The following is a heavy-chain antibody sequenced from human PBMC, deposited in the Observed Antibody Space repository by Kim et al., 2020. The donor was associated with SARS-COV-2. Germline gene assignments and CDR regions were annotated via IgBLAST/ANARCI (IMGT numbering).Heavy chain of an antibody. V-gene: IGHV3-7*01. CDR2: IKQDGSEK. D-gene: IGHD5-12*01. CDR1: GFTFSNYW. CDR3: AFQGGFSGRDLYYYYYMDV. J-gene: IGHJ6*03. Sequence: GGSLRLSCAASGFTFSNYWMSWVRQPPGKGLEWVANIKQDGSEKFYVDSVKGRFTISRDNAKNSLYLQMSSLRAEDTAMYYCAFQGGFSGRDLYYYYYMDVWGKGTTVTVSS.